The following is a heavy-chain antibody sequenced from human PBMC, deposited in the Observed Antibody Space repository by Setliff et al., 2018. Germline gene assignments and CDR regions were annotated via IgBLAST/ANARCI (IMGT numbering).Heavy chain of an antibody. D-gene: IGHD6-13*01. Sequence: ASVKVSCKASGYTYTNYGITWVRQAPGQGLEWMGWINNYSFKTNYPQKFLGRVTMTTDTSTITTYMELKSLRSDDTAVYDCAIGGMAAAGRKGVFEHWGQRNLVTVSS. V-gene: IGHV1-18*01. CDR2: INNYSFKT. CDR1: GYTYTNYG. J-gene: IGHJ4*02. CDR3: AIGGMAAAGRKGVFEH.